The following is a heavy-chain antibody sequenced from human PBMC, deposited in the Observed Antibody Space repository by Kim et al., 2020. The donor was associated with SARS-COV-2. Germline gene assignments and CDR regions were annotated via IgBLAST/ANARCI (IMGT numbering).Heavy chain of an antibody. CDR2: IYYSGST. V-gene: IGHV4-39*07. CDR1: GGSISSSSYY. Sequence: SETLSLTCTVSGGSISSSSYYWGWIRQPPGKGLEWIGSIYYSGSTYYNPSLKSRVTISVDTSKNQFSLKLSSVTAADTAVYYCARRTVLRYFDWLGRDGAFDIWGQGTMVTVSS. J-gene: IGHJ3*02. CDR3: ARRTVLRYFDWLGRDGAFDI. D-gene: IGHD3-9*01.